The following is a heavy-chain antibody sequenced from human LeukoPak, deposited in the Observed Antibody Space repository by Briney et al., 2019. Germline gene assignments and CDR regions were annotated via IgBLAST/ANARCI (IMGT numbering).Heavy chain of an antibody. CDR2: ISPPSTST. J-gene: IGHJ4*02. CDR1: GSTFSAYY. D-gene: IGHD1-1*01. Sequence: ASMKVSCKSSGSTFSAYYIHWVRHPPGQGLELIGYISPPSTSTSSPQKFQGRVTTTTDPSNSTAYIELTNLTPDDTAVYYCAREGNDRFSKDFDYWGQGTLVTVSS. V-gene: IGHV1-2*02. CDR3: AREGNDRFSKDFDY.